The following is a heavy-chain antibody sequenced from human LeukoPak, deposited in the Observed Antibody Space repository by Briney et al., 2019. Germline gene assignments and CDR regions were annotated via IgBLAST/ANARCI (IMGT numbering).Heavy chain of an antibody. D-gene: IGHD2-2*01. J-gene: IGHJ4*02. CDR3: ARDGTSTDDY. CDR1: GYTFSNFG. Sequence: VASVKVSCKASGYTFSNFGISWVRQAPGQGLEWMGWISGNNDNPNYGRKFQGRLTVTTGSSTSTAYMELRNLRSDDTAVYYCARDGTSTDDYWGQGTLVTVSS. CDR2: ISGNNDNP. V-gene: IGHV1-18*01.